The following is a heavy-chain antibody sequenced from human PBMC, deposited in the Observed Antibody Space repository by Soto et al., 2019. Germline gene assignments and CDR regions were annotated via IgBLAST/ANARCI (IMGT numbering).Heavy chain of an antibody. V-gene: IGHV4-31*03. CDR1: GGSISSSGFY. J-gene: IGHJ4*02. CDR3: ARSAAGTWVYFDF. CDR2: SYYSGST. Sequence: QVQLQESGPGLVKPSQTLSLTCTVSGGSISSSGFYWSWIRQHPGKGLEWIGYSYYSGSTYYNPSLKSRVTSSVDTSKNQFSLKLSSVTAADTAVYYCARSAAGTWVYFDFWGQGTRVTVSS. D-gene: IGHD6-13*01.